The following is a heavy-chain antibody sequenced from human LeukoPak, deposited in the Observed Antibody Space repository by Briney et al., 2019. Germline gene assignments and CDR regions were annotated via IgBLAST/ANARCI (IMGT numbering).Heavy chain of an antibody. CDR2: IYSGGST. CDR3: ARDERYSSGWYYFDY. V-gene: IGHV3-66*01. D-gene: IGHD6-19*01. CDR1: GFTVSSNY. J-gene: IGHJ4*02. Sequence: PGGSLRLSCAASGFTVSSNYMSWVRQAPGKGLEWVSVIYSGGSTYYADSVKGRFTISRDNSKNTLYLQMNSLRAEDTAVYYCARDERYSSGWYYFDYWGQGTLVTVSS.